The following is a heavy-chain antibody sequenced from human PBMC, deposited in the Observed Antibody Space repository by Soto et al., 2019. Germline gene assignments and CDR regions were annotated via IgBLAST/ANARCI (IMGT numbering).Heavy chain of an antibody. D-gene: IGHD3-16*01. V-gene: IGHV4-30-4*01. Sequence: PSETLSLTCTVSGGSISSGDYYWSWIRQPPGKGLEWIGYIYYSGSTYYNPSLKSRVSISVDTSKNQFSLKLSSVTAADTAVYYCASHDYAHYGMDVWGRGTTVTGSS. CDR1: GGSISSGDYY. CDR2: IYYSGST. J-gene: IGHJ6*02. CDR3: ASHDYAHYGMDV.